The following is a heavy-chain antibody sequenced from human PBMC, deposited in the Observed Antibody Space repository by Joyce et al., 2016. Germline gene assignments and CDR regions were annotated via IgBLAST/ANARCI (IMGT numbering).Heavy chain of an antibody. CDR2: ISRSGDLI. D-gene: IGHD4-11*01. V-gene: IGHV3-48*03. Sequence: EVQLVESGGGLVQPGGSLILSCAASGFIFSSKVMNWVRQAPGKVLEWIAYISRSGDLIHYADSVRGLFTISRDNAGSSLYLQMESLRAEDTAMYYCASHSCAVWGQGSLVTVSS. J-gene: IGHJ4*02. CDR1: GFIFSSKV. CDR3: ASHSCAV.